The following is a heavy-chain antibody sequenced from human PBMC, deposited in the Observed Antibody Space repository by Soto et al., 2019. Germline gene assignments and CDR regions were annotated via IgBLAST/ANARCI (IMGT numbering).Heavy chain of an antibody. CDR2: IHHTGST. V-gene: IGHV4-4*02. CDR1: GASIISKNW. J-gene: IGHJ4*02. CDR3: AKSWELRRFFAS. Sequence: QVQLQESGPGLVKPSGTLSLTCAVSGASIISKNWWTWVRQSPGKGLEWIGEIHHTGSTTYNPSLDSRVTMSVDKSKNHFSLILSSVTAADTALYYCAKSWELRRFFASWGQGTLVTVSS. D-gene: IGHD1-26*01.